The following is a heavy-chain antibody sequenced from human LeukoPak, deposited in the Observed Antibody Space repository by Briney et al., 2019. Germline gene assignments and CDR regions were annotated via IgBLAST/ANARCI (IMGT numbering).Heavy chain of an antibody. CDR2: INHRGST. V-gene: IGHV4-34*01. CDR1: GGSFSGYY. D-gene: IGHD3-22*01. CDR3: ARDRYYYDSSGYTGGDWFDP. J-gene: IGHJ5*02. Sequence: SETLSLTCAVYGGSFSGYYWSWIRQPPGKGLEWIGEINHRGSTNYNPSLKSRVTISVDTSKNQFSLKLSSVTAADTAVYYCARDRYYYDSSGYTGGDWFDPWGQGTLVTVSS.